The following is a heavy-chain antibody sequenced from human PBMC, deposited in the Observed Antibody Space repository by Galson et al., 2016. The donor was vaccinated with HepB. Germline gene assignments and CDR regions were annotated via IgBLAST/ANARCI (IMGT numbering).Heavy chain of an antibody. V-gene: IGHV3-23*01. D-gene: IGHD3-9*01. J-gene: IGHJ4*02. CDR1: GFTFTNYA. Sequence: SLRLSCAASGFTFTNYAMDWVRQAPGKGLEWVSAIIGSGGSSFYADSVRGRFTISRDNSKNTLYLQMNSLRAEDTVVYYCALRFDWLPSETGYWGQGTLVTVSS. CDR3: ALRFDWLPSETGY. CDR2: IIGSGGSS.